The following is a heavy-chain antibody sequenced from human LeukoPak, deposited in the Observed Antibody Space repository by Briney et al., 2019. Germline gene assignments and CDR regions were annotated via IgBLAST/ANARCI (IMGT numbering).Heavy chain of an antibody. Sequence: GESLKISCKGSRYSFTSYWISWVRQMPGKGLEWMGRIDPSDSYTNYSPSFQGHVTISADKSISTAYLQWSSLKASDTAMYYCASSIVVVPAATIDYWGQGTLVTVSS. J-gene: IGHJ4*02. D-gene: IGHD2-2*01. CDR1: RYSFTSYW. CDR3: ASSIVVVPAATIDY. V-gene: IGHV5-10-1*01. CDR2: IDPSDSYT.